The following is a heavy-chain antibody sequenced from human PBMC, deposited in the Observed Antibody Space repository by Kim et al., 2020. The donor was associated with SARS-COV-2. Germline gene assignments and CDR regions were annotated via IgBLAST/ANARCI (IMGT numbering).Heavy chain of an antibody. CDR3: ARGDEGYSSSWSDY. CDR2: IYPSDGST. CDR1: GYTFTSYY. V-gene: IGHV1-46*01. D-gene: IGHD6-13*01. Sequence: ASVKVSCKASGYTFTSYYMHWVRQAPGQGLEWMGIIYPSDGSTTYAQKFQGRVTMTRDTSTSTVFMDLSSLRSEDTAMYYCARGDEGYSSSWSDYWGQGTLVTVSS. J-gene: IGHJ4*02.